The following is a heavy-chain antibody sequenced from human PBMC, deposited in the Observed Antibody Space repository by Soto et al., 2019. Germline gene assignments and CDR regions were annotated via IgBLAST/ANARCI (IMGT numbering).Heavy chain of an antibody. D-gene: IGHD3-22*01. J-gene: IGHJ4*02. Sequence: GSVHVTFQSSVYTFPCYGINWVRQAPGRGLEWMGWINPGNGNTKYSQQFQGRVIIDRDTSASTAYMELSSLRSEDTAVYYCARGGYFDSSNYLAYWGLGTLVTVSS. CDR3: ARGGYFDSSNYLAY. V-gene: IGHV1-3*01. CDR2: INPGNGNT. CDR1: VYTFPCYG.